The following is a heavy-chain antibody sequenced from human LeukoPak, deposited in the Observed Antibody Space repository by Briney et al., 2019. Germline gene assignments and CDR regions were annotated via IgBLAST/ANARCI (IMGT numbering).Heavy chain of an antibody. D-gene: IGHD6-6*01. J-gene: IGHJ4*02. CDR3: ARHGVGSSWFGFDY. V-gene: IGHV5-51*01. CDR1: GYTFNTYW. Sequence: GESPKIHRQASGYTFNTYWLGWVRPMPGKGPEGMGSINSGDSDPRYSPSFQCRATISADRSISAAYLQWSSLKASDTAMYYCARHGVGSSWFGFDYWGQGTLVTVSS. CDR2: INSGDSDP.